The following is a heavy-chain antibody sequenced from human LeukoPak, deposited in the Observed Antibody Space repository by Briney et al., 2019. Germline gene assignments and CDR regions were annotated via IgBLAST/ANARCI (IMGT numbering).Heavy chain of an antibody. CDR2: INHSGST. Sequence: SETLSLTCAVYGGSFSSYYWSWIRQPPGKGLEWIWEINHSGSTNYNPSLKSRVTLSVDTSKNQFSLKQSSVTAADTAVYYCARETDISGTTGYLYYYYYYMDVWGKGTTVTVSS. CDR3: ARETDISGTTGYLYYYYYYMDV. V-gene: IGHV4-34*01. J-gene: IGHJ6*03. CDR1: GGSFSSYY. D-gene: IGHD1-7*01.